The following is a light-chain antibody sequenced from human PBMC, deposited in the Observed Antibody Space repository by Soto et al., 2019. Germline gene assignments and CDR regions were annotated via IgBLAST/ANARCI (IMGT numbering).Light chain of an antibody. Sequence: EIVMTQSTATLSVSPGGRATLSCRSSQSVDTSLAWYQQKPGQAPRLLIYDASNRATGIPARFSSSGSGTDFTLTISSLEPEDSAVYYCQQRYNWPLTFGGGTNVDI. J-gene: IGKJ4*01. V-gene: IGKV3-11*01. CDR1: QSVDTS. CDR2: DAS. CDR3: QQRYNWPLT.